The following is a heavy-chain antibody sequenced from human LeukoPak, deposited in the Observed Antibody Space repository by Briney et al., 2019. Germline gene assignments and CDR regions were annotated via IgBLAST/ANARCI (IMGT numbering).Heavy chain of an antibody. D-gene: IGHD3-16*02. CDR3: ARERLGELSDAFDI. Sequence: SETLSLTCTVSGGSISSYYWSWIRQPPGKGLEWIGYIYYSGSTNYNPSLKSRVAISVDTSKNQFSLKLSSVTAADTAVYYCARERLGELSDAFDIWGQGTMVTVSS. CDR1: GGSISSYY. CDR2: IYYSGST. J-gene: IGHJ3*02. V-gene: IGHV4-59*01.